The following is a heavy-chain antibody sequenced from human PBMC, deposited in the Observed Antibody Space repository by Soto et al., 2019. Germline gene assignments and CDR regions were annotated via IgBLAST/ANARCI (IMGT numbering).Heavy chain of an antibody. CDR3: AMFLREVDPAMIRGAY. D-gene: IGHD5-18*01. V-gene: IGHV3-30*03. CDR1: GFTFSNYG. Sequence: QVELVESGGGVVQPGGSLRLSCAASGFTFSNYGLHWVRQAPGKGLEWAAVISFDGSNKYYADSMKGRFTVSRDNSKNTLYLQMTSLRTEDTAMYYCAMFLREVDPAMIRGAYWGQGTLVTVSS. CDR2: ISFDGSNK. J-gene: IGHJ4*02.